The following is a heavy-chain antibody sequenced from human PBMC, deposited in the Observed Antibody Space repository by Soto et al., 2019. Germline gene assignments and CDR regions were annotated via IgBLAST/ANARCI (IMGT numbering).Heavy chain of an antibody. J-gene: IGHJ4*02. D-gene: IGHD6-19*01. CDR3: ATGAQWLVPEY. Sequence: PGGSLRLSCAASGFTFSSYGMHWVRQAPGEGLEWVSSISDNGGSTYYTDSVKGRFNISRDNSKNTVYLEMNSLRAEDTAVYYCATGAQWLVPEYWGQGTLVTVSS. CDR2: ISDNGGST. V-gene: IGHV3-23*01. CDR1: GFTFSSYG.